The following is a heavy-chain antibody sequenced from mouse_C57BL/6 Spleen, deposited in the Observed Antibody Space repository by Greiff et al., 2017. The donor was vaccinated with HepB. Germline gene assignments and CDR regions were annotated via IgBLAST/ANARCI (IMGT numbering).Heavy chain of an antibody. D-gene: IGHD4-1*01. J-gene: IGHJ2*01. V-gene: IGHV1-4*01. Sequence: QVHVKQSGAELARPGASVKMSCKASGYTFTSYTMHWVKQRPGQGLEWIGYINPSSGYTKYNQKFKDKATLTADKSSSTAYMQLSSLTSEDSAVYYCANLGPYYFDYWGQGTTLTVSS. CDR2: INPSSGYT. CDR1: GYTFTSYT. CDR3: ANLGPYYFDY.